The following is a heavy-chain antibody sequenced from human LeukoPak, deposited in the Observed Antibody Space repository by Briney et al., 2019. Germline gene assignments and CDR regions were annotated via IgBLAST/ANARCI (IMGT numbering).Heavy chain of an antibody. CDR3: ARAYCVGDCTVLHIYFDN. CDR2: IYTSGST. V-gene: IGHV4-61*02. CDR1: GGSISSGSYY. D-gene: IGHD2-21*02. Sequence: SQTLSLTCTVSGGSISSGSYYWSWIRQPAGKGLELIGRIYTSGSTKYNPSLKSRVTISVDRSKNQFSLKLRSVMAADTAVYYCARAYCVGDCTVLHIYFDNWGQGTLVTVSS. J-gene: IGHJ4*02.